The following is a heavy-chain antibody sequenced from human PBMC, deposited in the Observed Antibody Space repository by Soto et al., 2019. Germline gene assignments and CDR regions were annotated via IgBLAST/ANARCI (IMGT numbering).Heavy chain of an antibody. CDR1: GFTFSSYW. V-gene: IGHV3-74*01. Sequence: GGSLRLSCAASGFTFSSYWMHWVRQAPGKGLVWVSRINSDGSTTSNADSVKGRFTISRDNAKNTLYLQMNSLKTEDTAVYYCTTGLAAAAFWGQGTLVTVSS. D-gene: IGHD6-13*01. J-gene: IGHJ4*02. CDR3: TTGLAAAAF. CDR2: INSDGSTT.